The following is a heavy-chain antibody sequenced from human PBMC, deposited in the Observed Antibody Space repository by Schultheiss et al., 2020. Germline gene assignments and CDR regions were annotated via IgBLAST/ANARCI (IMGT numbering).Heavy chain of an antibody. Sequence: GGSLRLSCAASGFSFSSYGMHWVRQAPGKGLEWVSSISSSSSYIYYADSVKGRFTISRDNSKNTLYLQMNSLRAEDTPVYYCARDSGTYCSSTSCYYYYGMDVWGQGTTVTVSS. V-gene: IGHV3-21*01. CDR3: ARDSGTYCSSTSCYYYYGMDV. J-gene: IGHJ6*02. CDR1: GFSFSSYG. CDR2: ISSSSSYI. D-gene: IGHD2-2*01.